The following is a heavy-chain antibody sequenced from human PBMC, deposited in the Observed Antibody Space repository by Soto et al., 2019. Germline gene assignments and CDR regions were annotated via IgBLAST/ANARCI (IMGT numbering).Heavy chain of an antibody. J-gene: IGHJ3*01. CDR3: AKRGGSPADPFDV. Sequence: GESLKISCQTSGYTFTDYWIGWVRQMPGKGLEWMGLIYPGDSDTRNSPSFQGQVTFSVDTSLSTAFLHWSSLKASDTAMYFCAKRGGSPADPFDVWGPGTMVTVSS. CDR2: IYPGDSDT. V-gene: IGHV5-51*01. CDR1: GYTFTDYW. D-gene: IGHD1-26*01.